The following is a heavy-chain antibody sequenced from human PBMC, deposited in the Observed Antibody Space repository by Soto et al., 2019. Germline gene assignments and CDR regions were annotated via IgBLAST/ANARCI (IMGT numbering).Heavy chain of an antibody. CDR3: ARERRPPYYYGMDV. Sequence: SETLSLTCPVSGGSVSSGSYYWSWIRQPPGKGLQWIGYIYYSGSTNYNPSLKSRVTISVDTSKNQFSLKLSSVTAADTAVYYCARERRPPYYYGMDVWGQGTTVTVSS. V-gene: IGHV4-61*01. CDR2: IYYSGST. CDR1: GGSVSSGSYY. J-gene: IGHJ6*02.